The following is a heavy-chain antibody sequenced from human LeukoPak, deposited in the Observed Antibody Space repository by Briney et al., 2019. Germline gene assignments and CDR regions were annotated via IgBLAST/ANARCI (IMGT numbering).Heavy chain of an antibody. CDR2: ISGSGGTT. D-gene: IGHD7-27*01. V-gene: IGHV3-23*01. CDR3: VRDLHWGGFDV. J-gene: IGHJ3*01. CDR1: GFTFSSYD. Sequence: PGGSLRLSCAASGFTFSSYDMSWVRQAPGKGPEWVSGISGSGGTTYYADSVKGRFTISRDNPKGTVSLQMSSLRAEDTALYYCVRDLHWGGFDVWGQGTMVTVSS.